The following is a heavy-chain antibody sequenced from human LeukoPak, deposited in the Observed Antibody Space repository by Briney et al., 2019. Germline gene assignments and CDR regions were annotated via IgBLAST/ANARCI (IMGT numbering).Heavy chain of an antibody. CDR2: ISGSGGST. CDR1: GFTFSSYA. J-gene: IGHJ4*02. D-gene: IGHD2-2*01. V-gene: IGHV3-23*01. CDR3: AKDPRIGYCSSTSCSEAY. Sequence: GGSLRLSCAASGFTFSSYAMSWVRQAPGKGLEWVPAISGSGGSTYYADSVKGRFTISRDNSKNTLYLQMNSLRAEDTAVYYCAKDPRIGYCSSTSCSEAYWGQGTLVTVSS.